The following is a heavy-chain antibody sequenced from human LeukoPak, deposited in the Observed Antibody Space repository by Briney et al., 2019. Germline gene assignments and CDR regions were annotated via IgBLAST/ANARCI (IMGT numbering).Heavy chain of an antibody. CDR2: INPSGGST. CDR3: ARDQELLPDY. J-gene: IGHJ4*02. D-gene: IGHD1-26*01. Sequence: ASVKVSCKASVYTFTSYYMHWVRQAHGQGLEWMGIINPSGGSTSYAQKFQGRVAMTRDTSTSTVYMELSSLRSEDTAVYYCARDQELLPDYWGQGTLVTVSS. CDR1: VYTFTSYY. V-gene: IGHV1-46*01.